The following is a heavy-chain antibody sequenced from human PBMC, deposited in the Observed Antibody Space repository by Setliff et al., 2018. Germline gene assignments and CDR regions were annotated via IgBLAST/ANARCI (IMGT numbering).Heavy chain of an antibody. J-gene: IGHJ6*02. Sequence: SETLSLTCAVYGGSFSGYYWSWIRQPPGKGLEWIGEINNSGSTNYNPSLKSRVTISVDTSKNQFSLKLSSVTAADTAVYYCARQQQLVIGSTAYYYYGMDVWGQGTTVTVSS. CDR2: INNSGST. CDR1: GGSFSGYY. CDR3: ARQQQLVIGSTAYYYYGMDV. V-gene: IGHV4-34*01. D-gene: IGHD6-13*01.